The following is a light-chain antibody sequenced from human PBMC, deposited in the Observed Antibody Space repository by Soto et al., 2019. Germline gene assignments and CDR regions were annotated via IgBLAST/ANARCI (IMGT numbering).Light chain of an antibody. V-gene: IGKV1-9*01. J-gene: IGKJ4*01. CDR2: TAS. CDR3: QQLNGYPLT. CDR1: QGISSY. Sequence: DIQLTQSPSFLSASVRDRVTITGRASQGISSYLAWYQQKPGKAPKLLIYTASTLQSGVPSRFSGSGSGTEFTLTISSLQPEDFATYYCQQLNGYPLTFGGGTKVEIK.